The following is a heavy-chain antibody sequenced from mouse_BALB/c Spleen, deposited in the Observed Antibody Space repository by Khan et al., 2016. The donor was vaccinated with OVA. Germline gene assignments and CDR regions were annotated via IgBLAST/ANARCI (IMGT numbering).Heavy chain of an antibody. V-gene: IGHV2-6-1*01. D-gene: IGHD2-10*01. Sequence: VKLLESGPGLVVPSQSLSITCTISGFSLTNYGVHWVRQSPGKGLEWLVVIWSDGSTTYNSALKSRLTITKDNSKSQVFLKMNSLQTDDTAMYFCARQPYYHYNIMDYWGQGTSVTVSS. J-gene: IGHJ4*01. CDR3: ARQPYYHYNIMDY. CDR1: GFSLTNYG. CDR2: IWSDGST.